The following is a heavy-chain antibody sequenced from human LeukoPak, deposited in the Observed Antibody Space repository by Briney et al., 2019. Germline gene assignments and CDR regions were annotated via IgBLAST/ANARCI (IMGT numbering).Heavy chain of an antibody. CDR2: IIPNSGGT. J-gene: IGHJ6*02. D-gene: IGHD2-2*01. V-gene: IGHV1-2*02. CDR1: GYTFTGYY. CDR3: ARGQKYQLLYYYYGMDV. Sequence: ASVTVSFKASGYTFTGYYMHWVRQAPGQGLEWMGWIIPNSGGTNYAQKFQGRVTMTRNTSISTAYMELSSLRSEDTAVYYCARGQKYQLLYYYYGMDVWGQGTTVTVSS.